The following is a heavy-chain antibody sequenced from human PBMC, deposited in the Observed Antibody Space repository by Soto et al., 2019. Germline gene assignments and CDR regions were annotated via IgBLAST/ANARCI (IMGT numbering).Heavy chain of an antibody. CDR1: GYSFPTYW. V-gene: IGHV5-51*01. D-gene: IGHD3-3*01. Sequence: GESLKISCKGSGYSFPTYWIAWVRQMPGKGLEWMGIIYPGDSDTKYSPSFQGQVTISADKSITTAYLQWSSLKASDTALYYCATGPSGDYAYFDHWGQGTLVTASS. J-gene: IGHJ4*02. CDR2: IYPGDSDT. CDR3: ATGPSGDYAYFDH.